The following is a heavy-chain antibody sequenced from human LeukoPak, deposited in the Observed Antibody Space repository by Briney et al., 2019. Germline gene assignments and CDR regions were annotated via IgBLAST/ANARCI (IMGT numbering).Heavy chain of an antibody. Sequence: PSETLSLTCAVYGGSFSGYYWSWIRQPPGKGLEWIGEINHSGSTNYNPPLKSRVTISVDTSKNQFSLKLSSVTAADTAVYYCARLGLGVVVPAALYGMDVWGKGTTVTVSS. CDR3: ARLGLGVVVPAALYGMDV. CDR2: INHSGST. V-gene: IGHV4-34*01. CDR1: GGSFSGYY. D-gene: IGHD2-2*01. J-gene: IGHJ6*04.